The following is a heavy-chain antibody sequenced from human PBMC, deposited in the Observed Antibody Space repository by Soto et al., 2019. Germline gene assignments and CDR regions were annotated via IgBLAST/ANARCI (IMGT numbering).Heavy chain of an antibody. V-gene: IGHV1-46*01. D-gene: IGHD6-19*01. CDR2: INPNGGST. CDR3: ARERWLVRRNDPFEI. Sequence: QVQLVQSGAEVKKPGASVKVSCKASGYTFINYYMHWVRQAPGQGLEWMGIINPNGGSTTYAQKFQGRGTLPRDTSAHTVNMGLSSVRSEDTAVYYCARERWLVRRNDPFEIWGQGTMVTFSS. J-gene: IGHJ3*02. CDR1: GYTFINYY.